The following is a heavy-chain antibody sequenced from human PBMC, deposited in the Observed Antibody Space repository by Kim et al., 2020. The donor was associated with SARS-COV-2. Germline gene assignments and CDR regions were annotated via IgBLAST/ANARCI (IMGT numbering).Heavy chain of an antibody. CDR1: GGSISSGGYY. V-gene: IGHV4-31*03. Sequence: SETLSLTCTVSGGSISSGGYYWSWIRQHPGKGLEWIGYIYYSGSTYYNPSLKSRVTISVDTSKNQFSLKLSSVTAADTAVYYCARDDRQTIFGPYGMDVWGQGTTVTVSS. CDR3: ARDDRQTIFGPYGMDV. CDR2: IYYSGST. J-gene: IGHJ6*02. D-gene: IGHD3-3*01.